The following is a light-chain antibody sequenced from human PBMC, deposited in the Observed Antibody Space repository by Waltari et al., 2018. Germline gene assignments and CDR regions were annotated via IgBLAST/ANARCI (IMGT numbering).Light chain of an antibody. J-gene: IGKJ1*01. CDR3: HNSYSQART. Sequence: DIQMTQSPFFLSASVGDRVTITCRASQSISSYLNWYQQKPAKAPKLLIYAASTLQRGIPSSCSGSGSEIAFTLSSSRLQHEDFATCYCHNSYSQARTFGQGTRVEIK. CDR2: AAS. V-gene: IGKV1-39*01. CDR1: QSISSY.